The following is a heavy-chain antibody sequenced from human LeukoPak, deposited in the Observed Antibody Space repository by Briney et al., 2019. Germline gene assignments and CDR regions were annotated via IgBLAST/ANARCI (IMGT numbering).Heavy chain of an antibody. J-gene: IGHJ5*02. D-gene: IGHD3-16*01. Sequence: SETLSLTCTVSGGSISSSNHYWGWIRQPPGKGLEWIGSMYYSGSTNYNPSLKSRVTISVDTSKNQFSLKLSSVTAADTAVYYCARLFSFPLRAPFDPWGQGTLVTVSS. CDR2: MYYSGST. V-gene: IGHV4-39*07. CDR3: ARLFSFPLRAPFDP. CDR1: GGSISSSNHY.